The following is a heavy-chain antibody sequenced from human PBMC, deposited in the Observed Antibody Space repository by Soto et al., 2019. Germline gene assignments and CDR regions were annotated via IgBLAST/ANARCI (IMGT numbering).Heavy chain of an antibody. CDR2: IFWDDDK. CDR3: ALLNDGDYTF. CDR1: GFSVTSDGVG. D-gene: IGHD4-17*01. Sequence: QITFKESGPTLVKPKQTLALTCTFSGFSVTSDGVGVGWIRQPPGKALEWLAVIFWDDDKRYSPSLESRISIARDTSKGQVFLTMTNMESVDTATYFCALLNDGDYTFWGQGTRVTVSS. V-gene: IGHV2-5*02. J-gene: IGHJ4*02.